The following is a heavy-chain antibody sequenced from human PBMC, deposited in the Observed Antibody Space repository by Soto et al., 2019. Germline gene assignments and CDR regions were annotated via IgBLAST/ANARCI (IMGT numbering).Heavy chain of an antibody. J-gene: IGHJ6*02. V-gene: IGHV3-23*01. Sequence: QTGGSLRLSCAASGFTFISYAMSWVRQAPGKGLEWVSAISGSGGSTYYADSVKGRFTISRDNSKKTLYLRMNSLRAEDTAVYYCAKTYYDFWSGYYTGDYSYGMDVWGQGTTVTVSS. CDR3: AKTYYDFWSGYYTGDYSYGMDV. CDR1: GFTFISYA. D-gene: IGHD3-3*01. CDR2: ISGSGGST.